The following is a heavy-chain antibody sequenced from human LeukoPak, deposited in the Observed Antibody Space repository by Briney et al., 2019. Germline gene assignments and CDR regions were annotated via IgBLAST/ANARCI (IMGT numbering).Heavy chain of an antibody. CDR3: AKDPNCSSPSCYDY. V-gene: IGHV3-30*18. CDR1: GFTFSSYG. CDR2: ISYDGSNK. J-gene: IGHJ4*02. Sequence: GRSLRLSCAASGFTFSSYGMHWVRQAPGKGLERVAVISYDGSNKYYADSVKGRFTISRDNSKNTLYLQMNSLRAEDTAVYYCAKDPNCSSPSCYDYWGQGTLVTVSS. D-gene: IGHD2-2*01.